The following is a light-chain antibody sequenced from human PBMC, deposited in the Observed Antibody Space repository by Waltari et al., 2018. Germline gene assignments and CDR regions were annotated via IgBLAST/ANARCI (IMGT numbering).Light chain of an antibody. V-gene: IGLV1-51*02. Sequence: QSVLTQPPSVSAAPGQKVTISCSGSSSNIGNNYVSWYQQLPGTAPKLLIYEKNKRPSGSPDRFSGSKSGTSATLGITGLQTGDEADYYCGTWDSSLSAGGVFGGGTKLTVL. J-gene: IGLJ2*01. CDR1: SSNIGNNY. CDR2: EKN. CDR3: GTWDSSLSAGGV.